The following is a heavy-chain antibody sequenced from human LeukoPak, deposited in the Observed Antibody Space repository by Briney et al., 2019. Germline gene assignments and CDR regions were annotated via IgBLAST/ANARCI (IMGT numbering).Heavy chain of an antibody. D-gene: IGHD1-7*01. V-gene: IGHV1-2*02. CDR1: GYTFTGYY. CDR2: INPNSGGT. Sequence: ASVKVSCKAPGYTFTGYYMHWVRQAPGQGLEWMGWINPNSGGTNYAQKFQGRVTMTRDTSISTAYMELSRLRSDDTAVYYCARGPYNWNYSHYYYYMDVWGKGTTVTVSS. CDR3: ARGPYNWNYSHYYYYMDV. J-gene: IGHJ6*03.